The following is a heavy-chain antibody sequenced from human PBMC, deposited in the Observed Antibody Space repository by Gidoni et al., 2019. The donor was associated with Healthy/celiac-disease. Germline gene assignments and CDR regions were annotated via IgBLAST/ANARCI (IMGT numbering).Heavy chain of an antibody. CDR2: IIPILGIA. CDR1: GGTFSSYA. D-gene: IGHD5-12*01. V-gene: IGHV1-69*04. CDR3: ARDPSSYGYYYYGMDV. J-gene: IGHJ6*02. Sequence: QVQLVQSGAEVKKPGSSVTVSCKASGGTFSSYAISWVRQAPGQGLEWMGRIIPILGIANYAQKFQGRVTITADKSTSTAYMELSSLRSEDTAVYYCARDPSSYGYYYYGMDVWGQGTTVTVSS.